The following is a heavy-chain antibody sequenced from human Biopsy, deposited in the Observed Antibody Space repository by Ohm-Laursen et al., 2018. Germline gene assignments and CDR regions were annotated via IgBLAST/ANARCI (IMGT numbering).Heavy chain of an antibody. D-gene: IGHD1-26*01. V-gene: IGHV4-4*07. CDR3: AGIVLGPTNDAFDI. Sequence: SETLSLTCTVYGGSFSDYYWSWIRQAAGKGLEWIGRIYPGGGTIYNPSLKSRVTMSVDTSKNHFSLNLNSVTAADTAVYYCAGIVLGPTNDAFDIWGQGTMVTVSS. J-gene: IGHJ3*02. CDR2: IYPGGGT. CDR1: GGSFSDYY.